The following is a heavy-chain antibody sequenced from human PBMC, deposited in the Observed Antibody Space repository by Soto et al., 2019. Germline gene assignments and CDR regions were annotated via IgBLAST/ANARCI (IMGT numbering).Heavy chain of an antibody. CDR2: IKYSGTT. Sequence: TLYLDCRDREGSITGMPCPCGWIRQRPGKGLEWIASIKYSGTTFYNPSLKSRVTLSVDTSKNQFALKLSSVTAAETAVYYCARHGITGSYYDAFDIWGQGTMVTVS. D-gene: IGHD1-26*01. V-gene: IGHV4-39*01. CDR3: ARHGITGSYYDAFDI. J-gene: IGHJ3*02. CDR1: EGSITGMPCP.